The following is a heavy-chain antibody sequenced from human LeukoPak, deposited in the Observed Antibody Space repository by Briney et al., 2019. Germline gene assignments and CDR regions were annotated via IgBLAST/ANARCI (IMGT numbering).Heavy chain of an antibody. V-gene: IGHV3-7*01. CDR2: IKQDGSEK. Sequence: GSLRLSCAASGFTFSSYWMSWVRQAPGKGLEWVANIKQDGSEKYYVDSVKGRFTISRDNAKNSLYLQMNSLRAEDTAVYYCARVGAGATHDYYYGMDVWGQGTTVTVSS. J-gene: IGHJ6*02. D-gene: IGHD1-26*01. CDR3: ARVGAGATHDYYYGMDV. CDR1: GFTFSSYW.